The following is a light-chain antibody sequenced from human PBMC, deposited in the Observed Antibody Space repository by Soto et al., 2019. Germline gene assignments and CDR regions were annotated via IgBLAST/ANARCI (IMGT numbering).Light chain of an antibody. J-gene: IGKJ5*01. CDR2: AAS. CDR3: QQLHGYPIT. CDR1: QGIDTS. V-gene: IGKV1-9*01. Sequence: ILLTQSPSSLSASVGDRVTITCRASQGIDTSLAWYQQKPGKAPKLLIYAASNFQSGVPSRFSGSGSGTHFTLTIRSLQPEDFATYYCQQLHGYPITFGQGTRLEIK.